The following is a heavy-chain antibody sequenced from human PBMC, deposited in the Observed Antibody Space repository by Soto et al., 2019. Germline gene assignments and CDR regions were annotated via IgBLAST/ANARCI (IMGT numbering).Heavy chain of an antibody. CDR3: ARDIFGLLTLGVSDF. J-gene: IGHJ4*02. V-gene: IGHV1-3*01. D-gene: IGHD3-10*02. CDR2: VNAENGNT. Sequence: GPSLEVSCKASGYTFTTYAIHWVRQAPGQRLEWMGWVNAENGNTKYSQKFQGRVTITVDTSASTAYMEMSSLRSEDTAVYYCARDIFGLLTLGVSDFWGQGTLVTVAS. CDR1: GYTFTTYA.